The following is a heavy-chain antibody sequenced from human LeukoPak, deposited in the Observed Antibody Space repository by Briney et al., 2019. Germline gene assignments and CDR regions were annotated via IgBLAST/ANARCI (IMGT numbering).Heavy chain of an antibody. D-gene: IGHD2-15*01. CDR2: INPNSGGT. CDR3: ARSQESCSGGTCPGDY. J-gene: IGHJ4*02. Sequence: VASVKVSCKASGYTFTGYYMHWVRQAPGQGLEWMGWINPNSGGTNYAQKFQGRVTMTRDTSINTAYMELSSLTFDDTAVYYCARSQESCSGGTCPGDYWGQGTLVTVSS. V-gene: IGHV1-2*02. CDR1: GYTFTGYY.